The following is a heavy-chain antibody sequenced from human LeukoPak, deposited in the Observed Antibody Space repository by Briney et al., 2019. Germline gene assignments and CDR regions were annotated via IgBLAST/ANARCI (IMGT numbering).Heavy chain of an antibody. J-gene: IGHJ4*02. V-gene: IGHV4-59*08. CDR2: IYYSGST. CDR1: GGSISSYY. CDR3: ARVVRDGSGYNYYFDY. D-gene: IGHD3-22*01. Sequence: SETLSLTCTVSGGSISSYYWSWIRQPPGKGLEWIGYIYYSGSTNYNPSLKSRVTIPVDTSKNQFSLKLSSVTAADTAVYYCARVVRDGSGYNYYFDYWGQGTLVTVSS.